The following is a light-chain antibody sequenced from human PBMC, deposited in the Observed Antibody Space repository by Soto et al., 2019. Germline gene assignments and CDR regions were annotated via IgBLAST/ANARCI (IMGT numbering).Light chain of an antibody. CDR3: QQRGSWPLT. CDR2: DAS. CDR1: QSVNSY. J-gene: IGKJ4*01. Sequence: EIVLTQSPATLSLSPGERATLSCRASQSVNSYLAWYQQKPGQAPRLLIYDASNRATGVPSRFSGSASGTDFTLTISSLEPEEFAVYYCQQRGSWPLTFGGGTKVEIK. V-gene: IGKV3-11*01.